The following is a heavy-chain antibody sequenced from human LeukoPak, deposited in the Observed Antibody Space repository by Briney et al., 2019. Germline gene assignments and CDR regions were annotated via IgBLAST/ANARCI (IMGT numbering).Heavy chain of an antibody. CDR3: ARGWRSSSSWYLY. Sequence: GGSLRLSCAASGFTFSSYGMHWVRQAPGKGLEWVAFIRYDGSNKYYADSVKGRFTISRDNAKNSLYLQMNSLRAEDTAVYYCARGWRSSSSWYLYWGQGTLVTVSS. V-gene: IGHV3-30*02. CDR1: GFTFSSYG. CDR2: IRYDGSNK. J-gene: IGHJ4*02. D-gene: IGHD6-13*01.